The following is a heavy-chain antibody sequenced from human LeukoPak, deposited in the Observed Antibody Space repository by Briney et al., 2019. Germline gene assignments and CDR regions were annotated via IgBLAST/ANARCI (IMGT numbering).Heavy chain of an antibody. CDR3: ARELPGGRYYFDY. CDR1: GFNLSDYY. CDR2: ISSSSSYT. D-gene: IGHD4-23*01. Sequence: PGGSPRLSCAASGFNLSDYYMSWIRQAPGKGLEWVSYISSSSSYTNYADSVKGRFTISRDNPKNSLYLQMNSLRAEDTAVYYCARELPGGRYYFDYWGQGTLVTVSS. V-gene: IGHV3-11*06. J-gene: IGHJ4*02.